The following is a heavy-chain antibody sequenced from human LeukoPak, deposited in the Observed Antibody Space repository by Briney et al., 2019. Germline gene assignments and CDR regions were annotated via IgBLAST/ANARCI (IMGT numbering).Heavy chain of an antibody. J-gene: IGHJ4*02. CDR1: GFTLSSYE. Sequence: GGSLRLSCTASGFTLSSYEMSWIRQAPGKGLEWVSSIDYSGGSTYYADSVKGRFTISRDNSKNTLYLQMNSLRAEDTAVYYCAKDRSIVGATTDYWGQGTLVTVSS. D-gene: IGHD1-26*01. CDR2: IDYSGGST. V-gene: IGHV3-23*01. CDR3: AKDRSIVGATTDY.